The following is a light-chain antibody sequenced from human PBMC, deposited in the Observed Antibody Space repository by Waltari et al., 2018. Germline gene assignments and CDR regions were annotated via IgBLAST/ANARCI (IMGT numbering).Light chain of an antibody. CDR3: QQYGDSLWA. Sequence: EIVLTQSPGTLSLSPGERATLPCRASQSVYSSYLAWYQQKPGQAPRLLSYGAKNRAAGIPDRFSGSGSGTDFTLTISRLKAEDFAVYYCQQYGDSLWAFGQGTKVEIK. J-gene: IGKJ1*01. CDR1: QSVYSSY. CDR2: GAK. V-gene: IGKV3-20*01.